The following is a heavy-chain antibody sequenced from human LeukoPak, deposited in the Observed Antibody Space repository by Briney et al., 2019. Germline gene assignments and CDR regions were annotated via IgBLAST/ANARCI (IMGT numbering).Heavy chain of an antibody. J-gene: IGHJ4*02. CDR2: IYSGGST. CDR3: ARGLRWELPYFDY. V-gene: IGHV3-53*01. D-gene: IGHD1-26*01. Sequence: GGSLRLSCAASGFTVSSNYMSWVRQAPGKGLEWVSVIYSGGSTYYADSVKGRFTISRDNSKNTLYLQMNSLRAEDTAVYYCARGLRWELPYFDYWGQGTLVTVSS. CDR1: GFTVSSNY.